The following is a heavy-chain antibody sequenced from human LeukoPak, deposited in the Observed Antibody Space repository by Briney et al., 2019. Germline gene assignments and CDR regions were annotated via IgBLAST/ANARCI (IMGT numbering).Heavy chain of an antibody. CDR3: ARDWSGSLDF. Sequence: GGSLRLSCAASGFTLSSFMMHWVRQAPGKGLVWVSHITSDGRTTRYADSVKGRFTISRDNAKNTLYLQMNSLRAEDTAVYYCARDWSGSLDFWGQGTLVTVSP. CDR1: GFTLSSFM. D-gene: IGHD1-26*01. V-gene: IGHV3-74*01. J-gene: IGHJ4*02. CDR2: ITSDGRTT.